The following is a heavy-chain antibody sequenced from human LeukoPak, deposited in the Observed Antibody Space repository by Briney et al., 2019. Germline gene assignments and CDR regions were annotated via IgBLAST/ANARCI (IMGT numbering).Heavy chain of an antibody. D-gene: IGHD6-13*01. J-gene: IGHJ3*02. Sequence: PGGSLRLSCAASGFTFSSYAMHWVRQAPGKGLEWVAVISYDGSNKYYADSVKGRFTISRDNSKNTLYLQMNSLRAEDTAVYYCARDGSYSSSWYQRRDAFDIWGQGTMVTVSS. CDR1: GFTFSSYA. CDR2: ISYDGSNK. CDR3: ARDGSYSSSWYQRRDAFDI. V-gene: IGHV3-30*04.